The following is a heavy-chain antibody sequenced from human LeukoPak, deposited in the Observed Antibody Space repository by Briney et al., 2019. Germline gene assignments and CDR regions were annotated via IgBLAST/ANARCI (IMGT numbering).Heavy chain of an antibody. CDR3: ASRYCSSTSCSSNWFDP. J-gene: IGHJ5*02. CDR1: GGTFSSYA. Sequence: SVKVSCKASGGTFSSYAISWVRQAPGQGLEWMGRIIPIFGTANYTQKFQGRVTITTDESTSTAYMELSSLRSEDTAVYYCASRYCSSTSCSSNWFDPWGQGTLVTVSS. D-gene: IGHD2-2*01. CDR2: IIPIFGTA. V-gene: IGHV1-69*05.